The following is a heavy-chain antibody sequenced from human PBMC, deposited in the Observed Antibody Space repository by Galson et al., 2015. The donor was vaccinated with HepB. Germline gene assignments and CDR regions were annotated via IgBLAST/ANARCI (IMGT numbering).Heavy chain of an antibody. CDR3: ARDSIGGYCSSTSCYRGEYYYYYGMDV. CDR2: INPSGGST. CDR1: GYTFTSYY. J-gene: IGHJ6*02. Sequence: SVKVSCKASGYTFTSYYMHWVRQAPGQGLEWMGIINPSGGSTSYAQKFQGRVTMTRDTSTSTVYMELSSLRSEDTAVYYCARDSIGGYCSSTSCYRGEYYYYYGMDVWGQGTTVTVSS. V-gene: IGHV1-46*01. D-gene: IGHD2-2*02.